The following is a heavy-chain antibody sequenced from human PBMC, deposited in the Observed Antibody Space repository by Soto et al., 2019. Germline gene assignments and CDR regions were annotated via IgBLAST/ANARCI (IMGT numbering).Heavy chain of an antibody. J-gene: IGHJ6*02. V-gene: IGHV1-18*01. CDR3: AREGPAPYYYYGMDV. Sequence: QVQLVQSRGEVKKPGASVKVSCKTSGYSFTTYGISWVRQAPGQGLEWMGWISGYNGNTNYAQKLMGRLTMTTDTSTSTAYMELRSLTSDDTAVYYCAREGPAPYYYYGMDVWGQGSTVTVSS. CDR1: GYSFTTYG. CDR2: ISGYNGNT.